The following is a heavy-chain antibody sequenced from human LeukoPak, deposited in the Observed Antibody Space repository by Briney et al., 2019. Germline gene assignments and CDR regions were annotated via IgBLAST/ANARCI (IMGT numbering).Heavy chain of an antibody. D-gene: IGHD1-26*01. CDR3: ARVKGEGAHFDY. V-gene: IGHV3-20*01. Sequence: GGSLRLSCAASGFTFDDYGLSWVRQAPGKGLEWVSGINWNGGSTKGRFTISRDNAKKSLYLQMHSLRAEDTAFYHCARVKGEGAHFDYWGQGTLVTVSS. J-gene: IGHJ4*02. CDR2: INWNGGST. CDR1: GFTFDDYG.